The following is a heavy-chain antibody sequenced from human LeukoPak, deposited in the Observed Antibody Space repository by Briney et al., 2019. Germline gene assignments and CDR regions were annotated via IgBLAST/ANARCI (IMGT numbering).Heavy chain of an antibody. V-gene: IGHV1-69*13. CDR2: IIPIFGTA. D-gene: IGHD5-24*01. J-gene: IGHJ4*02. CDR1: GGTSTSYA. Sequence: SVKVSCKASGGTSTSYAISWVRQAPGQGLEWMGGIIPIFGTANYAQKFQGRVTITADESTSTAYMELSSLRSEDTAVYYCARGERRTSRWLQFPFDYWGQGTLVTVSS. CDR3: ARGERRTSRWLQFPFDY.